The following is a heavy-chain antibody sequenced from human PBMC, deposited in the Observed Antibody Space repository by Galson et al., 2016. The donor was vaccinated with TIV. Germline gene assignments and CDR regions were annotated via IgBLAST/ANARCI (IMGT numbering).Heavy chain of an antibody. Sequence: SLRLSCAASSLNVNDNYMTCVRQAPGKGLEWVAIMSSGGTLNYADFVRGRFTVSRDSSKNTLYLQMNSLRPDDTAVYYCTRERRFCGNNCYLSYYYGMDVWGQGTTVTVSS. D-gene: IGHD2-21*01. CDR2: MSSGGTL. J-gene: IGHJ6*02. CDR1: SLNVNDNY. V-gene: IGHV3-53*05. CDR3: TRERRFCGNNCYLSYYYGMDV.